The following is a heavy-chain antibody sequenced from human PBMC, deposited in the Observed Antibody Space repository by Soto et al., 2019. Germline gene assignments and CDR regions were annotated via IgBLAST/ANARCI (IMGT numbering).Heavy chain of an antibody. CDR3: ARLGIPYGAVALDY. CDR2: IYYTGSA. J-gene: IGHJ4*02. Sequence: LSLTCTVSSGSLSSADYYWSWIRQPPGKGLEWIGYIYYTGSAYYNPSLKSRVTMSVDTSKNQFSLKVTTVTAADTAVYYCARLGIPYGAVALDYWGQGTLVTVSS. CDR1: SGSLSSADYY. D-gene: IGHD6-19*01. V-gene: IGHV4-30-4*01.